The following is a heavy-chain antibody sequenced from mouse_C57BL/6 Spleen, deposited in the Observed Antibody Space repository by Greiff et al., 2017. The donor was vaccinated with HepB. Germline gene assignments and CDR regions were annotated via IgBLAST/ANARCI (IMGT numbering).Heavy chain of an antibody. V-gene: IGHV1-15*01. J-gene: IGHJ2*01. CDR1: GYTFTDYE. Sequence: QVQLKQSGAELVRPGASVTLSCKASGYTFTDYEMHWVKQTPVHGLAWIGAIDPETGGTAYNQKCKGKAILTADKSSSTSYMALRSRTSEDSAVYYCTRYYYGNFDYGGQGTTLTVAS. CDR2: IDPETGGT. CDR3: TRYYYGNFDY. D-gene: IGHD1-1*01.